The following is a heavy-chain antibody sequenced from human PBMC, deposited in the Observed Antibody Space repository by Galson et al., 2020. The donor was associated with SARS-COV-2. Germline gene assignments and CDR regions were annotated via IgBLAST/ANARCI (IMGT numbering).Heavy chain of an antibody. CDR3: ASDYYDSTRFDY. D-gene: IGHD3-22*01. CDR2: IYYSGST. Sequence: GSLRLSCTVSGGSISSSSYYWGWIRQPPGKGLEWIGSIYYSGSTYYNPSLKSRVTISVDTSKNQFSLKLSSVTAADTAVYYCASDYYDSTRFDYWGQGTLVTVSS. V-gene: IGHV4-39*07. CDR1: GGSISSSSYY. J-gene: IGHJ4*02.